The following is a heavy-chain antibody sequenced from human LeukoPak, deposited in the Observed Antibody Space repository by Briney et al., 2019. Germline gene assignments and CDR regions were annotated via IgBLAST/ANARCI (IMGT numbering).Heavy chain of an antibody. Sequence: PGRSLRLSCVASGGTYSIYGMHRVRQAPGKGLEWVAVISYDGSNKYYADSVKGRFTISRDNSKNTLYLQMNSLRAEDTAVYYCAKGSDFDYWGQGTLVTVSS. CDR1: GGTYSIYG. CDR2: ISYDGSNK. CDR3: AKGSDFDY. J-gene: IGHJ4*02. V-gene: IGHV3-30*18.